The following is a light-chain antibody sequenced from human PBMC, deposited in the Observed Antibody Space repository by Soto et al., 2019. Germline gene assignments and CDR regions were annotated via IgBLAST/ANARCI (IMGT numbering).Light chain of an antibody. CDR2: DVT. CDR1: SSDVGAYDY. CDR3: SSYTSGSTPYV. J-gene: IGLJ1*01. V-gene: IGLV2-14*03. Sequence: QSVLTQPASVSGSPGQSITISCTGTSSDVGAYDYVSWFQQYPGKAPKLMIYDVTDRPSGVSDRFFGSKSGNTASLTISGLQAEDEADYYCSSYTSGSTPYVFGTGTKVT.